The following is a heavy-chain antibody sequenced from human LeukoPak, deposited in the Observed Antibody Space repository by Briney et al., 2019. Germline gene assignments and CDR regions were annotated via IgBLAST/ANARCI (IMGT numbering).Heavy chain of an antibody. CDR1: GFTFSSYS. V-gene: IGHV3-48*04. Sequence: PGGSLRLSCAASGFTFSSYSMNWVRQAPGKGLEWVSYISSSSSTIYYADSVKGRFTISRDNAKNSLYLQMNSLRAEDTALYYCAKDQAAAGTAAPFDYWGQGTLVTVSS. CDR2: ISSSSSTI. D-gene: IGHD6-13*01. J-gene: IGHJ4*02. CDR3: AKDQAAAGTAAPFDY.